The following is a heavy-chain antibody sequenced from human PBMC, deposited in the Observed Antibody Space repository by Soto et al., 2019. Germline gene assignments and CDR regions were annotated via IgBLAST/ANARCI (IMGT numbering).Heavy chain of an antibody. CDR3: AYLXXXXGSCYWFSFSGMDV. V-gene: IGHV2-5*02. CDR1: GFSLSTSGVG. D-gene: IGHD2-15*01. Sequence: QITLKESGPTLVKPTQTLTLTCTFSGFSLSTSGVGVAWIRQPPGKALEWLALIYWDDDKRYRPSLESRLTXXXXXXXXXXXXTXXXXXXXXXAXXYCAYLXXXXGSCYWFSFSGMDVWGQGTTVTVSS. J-gene: IGHJ6*02. CDR2: IYWDDDK.